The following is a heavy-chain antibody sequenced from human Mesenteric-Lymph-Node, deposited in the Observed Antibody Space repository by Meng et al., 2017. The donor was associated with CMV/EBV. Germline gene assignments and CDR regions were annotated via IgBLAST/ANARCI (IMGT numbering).Heavy chain of an antibody. CDR1: GGSISSSSYY. J-gene: IGHJ5*02. CDR2: IYYSGST. V-gene: IGHV4-39*01. D-gene: IGHD3-10*01. Sequence: QLQLQESGPGLVKPSETLSLTFTVSGGSISSSSYYWGGIRHPPGQGLEWMGSIYYSGSTYYNPSLKSRVTISVDTSKNQFSLKLSSVTAADTAVYYCARPHYYGSGSSPWFDPWGQGTLVTVSS. CDR3: ARPHYYGSGSSPWFDP.